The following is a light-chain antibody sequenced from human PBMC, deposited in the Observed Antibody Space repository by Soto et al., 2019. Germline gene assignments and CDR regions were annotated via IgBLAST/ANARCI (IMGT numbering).Light chain of an antibody. CDR1: QSVNSDY. V-gene: IGKV3-20*01. Sequence: EIVLTQSPGTLSLSPGERATLSCRDSQSVNSDYLAWFQQKPGQAPRLXIYGASTRKTGIPDRFSGSGSGTEFTLTIGRLEPGDFAVYYCLHYGGSPLTFGQGTRLENK. CDR3: LHYGGSPLT. J-gene: IGKJ5*01. CDR2: GAS.